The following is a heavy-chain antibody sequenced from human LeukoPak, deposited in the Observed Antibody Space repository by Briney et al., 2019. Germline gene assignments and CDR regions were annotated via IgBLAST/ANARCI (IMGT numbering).Heavy chain of an antibody. CDR1: GFSISSGYY. CDR3: VRGVATVVNRFDY. Sequence: SKTLSLTCAVSGFSISSGYYRGWSRQPPGKGLECIGSIYHSGTTYYNSSLKSRVTISVDTSKNQFSLNLNSVTAADTAVYYCVRGVATVVNRFDYWGQGTLVTVSS. J-gene: IGHJ4*02. CDR2: IYHSGTT. V-gene: IGHV4-38-2*01. D-gene: IGHD5-12*01.